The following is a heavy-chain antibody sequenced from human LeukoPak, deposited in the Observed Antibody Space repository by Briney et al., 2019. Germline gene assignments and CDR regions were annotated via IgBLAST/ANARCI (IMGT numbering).Heavy chain of an antibody. CDR1: GFTFDDYC. Sequence: GGSLRLSCAASGFTFDDYCMSWVRQAPGKGLEWVSGINWNGGSTGYADSVKGRFTISRDNAKNSLYLQMHSLRAEDTALYYCARDALVAARLGWFDPWGQGTLVTVSS. CDR3: ARDALVAARLGWFDP. J-gene: IGHJ5*02. V-gene: IGHV3-20*04. D-gene: IGHD6-6*01. CDR2: INWNGGST.